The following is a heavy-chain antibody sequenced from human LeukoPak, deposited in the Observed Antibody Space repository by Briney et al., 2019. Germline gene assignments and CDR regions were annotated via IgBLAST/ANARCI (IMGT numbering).Heavy chain of an antibody. J-gene: IGHJ6*02. CDR1: GFTFSDYY. V-gene: IGHV3-11*05. D-gene: IGHD3-22*01. CDR2: ISGGSSYT. CDR3: SRDKEWIRYSSGYTSYGMAV. Sequence: GGSLRLSCAASGFTFSDYYMNWIRQAPGKGLEWVSCISGGSSYTNYADSVKGRFTISRDNAKNSLHLQMNSLRVEDTAVYYCSRDKEWIRYSSGYTSYGMAVWGQGTTVTVSS.